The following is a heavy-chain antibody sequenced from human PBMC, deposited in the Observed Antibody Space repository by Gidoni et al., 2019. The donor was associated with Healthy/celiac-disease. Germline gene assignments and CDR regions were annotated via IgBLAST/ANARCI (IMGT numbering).Heavy chain of an antibody. J-gene: IGHJ4*02. CDR1: GVTFNNYA. Sequence: EVQLLESGGLLVQPGGSLRLSCAASGVTFNNYAMTWVRQPPGKGLEWVSTVSDDCDDTYYADSVKGRFTISRDNSKNTLYLQMTRLRVEDTAVYYCAITNSFNYWGRGTLVTVSS. CDR3: AITNSFNY. CDR2: VSDDCDDT. V-gene: IGHV3-23*01. D-gene: IGHD1-20*01.